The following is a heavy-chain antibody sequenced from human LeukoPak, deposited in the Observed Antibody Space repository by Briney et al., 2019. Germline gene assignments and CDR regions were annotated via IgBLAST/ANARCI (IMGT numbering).Heavy chain of an antibody. Sequence: GGSLRLSCAASGFTVSSNYMSWVRQAPGKGLEWVSVIYSGGSTYYADSVKGRFTISRDNSKNTLYLQMNSLRAEDTALYYCAKDQGEGYYDSSISSWGQGTLVTVSS. J-gene: IGHJ5*02. D-gene: IGHD3-22*01. CDR2: IYSGGST. CDR3: AKDQGEGYYDSSISS. CDR1: GFTVSSNY. V-gene: IGHV3-53*05.